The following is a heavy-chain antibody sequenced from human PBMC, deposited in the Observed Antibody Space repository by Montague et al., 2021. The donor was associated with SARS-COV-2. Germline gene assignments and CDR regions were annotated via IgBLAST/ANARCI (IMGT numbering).Heavy chain of an antibody. CDR3: TQERGPGRTTWHYFDY. V-gene: IGHV6-1*01. CDR1: GDSVASNRAT. J-gene: IGHJ4*02. D-gene: IGHD1-14*01. Sequence: CAISGDSVASNRATWDWNRQSPSRGIEWLGRTYYRSKWYNDYAVSVRSRITISPDTSKNQFSLQLNSVTPEDTAVYYCTQERGPGRTTWHYFDYWGQGTLVTVSS. CDR2: TYYRSKWYN.